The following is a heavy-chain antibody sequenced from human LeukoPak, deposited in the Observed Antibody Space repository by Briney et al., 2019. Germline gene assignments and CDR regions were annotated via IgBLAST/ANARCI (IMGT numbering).Heavy chain of an antibody. V-gene: IGHV4-34*01. CDR2: INHSGST. CDR1: GGSFSGYY. CDR3: ARDKVTDFGYGMDV. D-gene: IGHD3-3*01. J-gene: IGHJ6*04. Sequence: PSETLSLTCAVYGGSFSGYYWSWIRQPPGKGLEWIGEINHSGSTNYNPSLKSRVTISVDTSKNQFSLKLSSVTAADTAVYYCARDKVTDFGYGMDVWGKGTTVTVSS.